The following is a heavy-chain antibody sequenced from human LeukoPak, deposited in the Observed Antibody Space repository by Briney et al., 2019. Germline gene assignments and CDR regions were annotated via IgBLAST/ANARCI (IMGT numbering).Heavy chain of an antibody. J-gene: IGHJ3*02. V-gene: IGHV3-23*01. CDR2: ISTTGDRT. CDR3: ARDVPAYYYDSSGYTDAFDI. CDR1: AFTFTNYD. Sequence: RGSLRLSCAASAFTFTNYDMSWGRQGPREGLEWVSSISTTGDRTYYADSVKGRFTISRDNSKNTLYLQMNSLRAEDTAVYYCARDVPAYYYDSSGYTDAFDIWGQGTMVTVSS. D-gene: IGHD3-22*01.